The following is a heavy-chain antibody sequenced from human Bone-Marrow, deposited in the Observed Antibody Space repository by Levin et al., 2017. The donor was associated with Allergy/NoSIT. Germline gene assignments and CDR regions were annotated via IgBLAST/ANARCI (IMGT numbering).Heavy chain of an antibody. Sequence: PSETLSLTCAVYGGSFSGYYWSWIRQPPGKGLEWIGEINHSGSTNYNPSLKSRVTISVDTSKNQFSLKLSSVTAADTAVYYCARAFALRRGYPLWGQGTLVTVSS. D-gene: IGHD5-12*01. CDR1: GGSFSGYY. V-gene: IGHV4-34*01. CDR2: INHSGST. CDR3: ARAFALRRGYPL. J-gene: IGHJ4*02.